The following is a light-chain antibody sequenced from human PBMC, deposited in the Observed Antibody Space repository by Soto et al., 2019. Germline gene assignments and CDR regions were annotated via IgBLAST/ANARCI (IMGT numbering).Light chain of an antibody. V-gene: IGLV2-14*01. CDR1: GSDVGGYDY. CDR2: EVT. J-gene: IGLJ1*01. CDR3: SSYTSSSTYV. Sequence: QSVLTQPASVSGSPGQSITISCTGTGSDVGGYDYVSWYQHHPGKAPKVMIYEVTNRPSGVSNRFSGSKSGNTASLTISGLLAEDEAAYYCSSYTSSSTYVFGTGTKLTVL.